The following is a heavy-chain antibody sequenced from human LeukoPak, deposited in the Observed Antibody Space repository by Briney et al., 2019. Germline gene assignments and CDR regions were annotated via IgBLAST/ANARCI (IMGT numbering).Heavy chain of an antibody. J-gene: IGHJ4*02. D-gene: IGHD3-10*01. CDR3: AREDHYYGSGSFGFDY. V-gene: IGHV1-8*01. CDR2: MNPNSGNT. CDR1: GYTFTSYD. Sequence: ASVKVSCKASGYTFTSYDINWVRQATGQGLEWMGWMNPNSGNTGYAQKFQGRVTMTRNTSISTAYMELSSLRSEDTAVYYCAREDHYYGSGSFGFDYWGQGTLVTVSS.